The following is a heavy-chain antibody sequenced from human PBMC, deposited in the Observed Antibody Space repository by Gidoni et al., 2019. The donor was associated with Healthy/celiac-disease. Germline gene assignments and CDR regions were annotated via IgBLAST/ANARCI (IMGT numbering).Heavy chain of an antibody. CDR2: IKTANGNT. J-gene: IGHJ6*02. CDR3: ARTAMGYYFYYHGLDV. Sequence: HVQLVQSAAEVKKPGASVKVACKASGYTFTSYAMHWVRQAPGQRCEWLGWIKTANGNTRYSQRFQGRVTISRDTSASTGYMELRRLRPEDTAVYYCARTAMGYYFYYHGLDVWGQGTTVSVSS. V-gene: IGHV1-3*04. CDR1: GYTFTSYA. D-gene: IGHD5-18*01.